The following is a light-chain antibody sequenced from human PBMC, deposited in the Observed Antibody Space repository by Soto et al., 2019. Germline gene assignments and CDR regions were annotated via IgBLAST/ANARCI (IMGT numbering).Light chain of an antibody. CDR3: SSFTTSYFYV. J-gene: IGLJ1*01. CDR1: GSDIGAYNY. CDR2: GVT. V-gene: IGLV2-14*01. Sequence: SALPQPASVSGSPGQSITISCTGSGSDIGAYNYVSWYQQHPGKAPKLLIHGVTRRPSGVSSRFSASKSAYTASLTISGLQAEDEANYYCSSFTTSYFYVFGPGTKLTVL.